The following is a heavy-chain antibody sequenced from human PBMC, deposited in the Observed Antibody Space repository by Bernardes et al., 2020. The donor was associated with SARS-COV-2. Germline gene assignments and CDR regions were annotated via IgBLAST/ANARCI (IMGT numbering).Heavy chain of an antibody. CDR3: ARDRRYSSGWYGLDYYYYGMDV. Sequence: GGSLRLSCAASGFTFSSYDMHWVRQATGKGLEWVSAIGTAGDTYYPGSVKGRFTISRENAKNSLYLQMNSLRAGDTAVYYCARDRRYSSGWYGLDYYYYGMDVWSQGTTVTVSS. CDR2: IGTAGDT. J-gene: IGHJ6*02. CDR1: GFTFSSYD. D-gene: IGHD6-19*01. V-gene: IGHV3-13*01.